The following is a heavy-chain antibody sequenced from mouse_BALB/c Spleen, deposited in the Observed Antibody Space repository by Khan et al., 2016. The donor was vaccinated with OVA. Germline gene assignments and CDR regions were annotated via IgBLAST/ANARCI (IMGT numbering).Heavy chain of an antibody. CDR1: GFNFSTYG. J-gene: IGHJ3*01. CDR2: ISSGGSYT. D-gene: IGHD2-12*01. Sequence: EVELVESGGVLVKPGGSLKLSCAASGFNFSTYGMSWVRQIPDKRLEWVATISSGGSYTYYPDSVKGRFTISRDNAKNTLYLQMNSLNSEDTAMYYCARLAYSYNSEGFAFWGQGTLVTVSA. CDR3: ARLAYSYNSEGFAF. V-gene: IGHV5-6*01.